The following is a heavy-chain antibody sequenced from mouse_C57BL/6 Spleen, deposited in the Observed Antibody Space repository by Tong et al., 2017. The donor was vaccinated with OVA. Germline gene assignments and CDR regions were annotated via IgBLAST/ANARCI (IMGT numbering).Heavy chain of an antibody. D-gene: IGHD2-5*01. J-gene: IGHJ2*01. CDR2: ISSGGSYT. CDR3: AREYSNYKDY. V-gene: IGHV5-6*01. Sequence: EVQLQESGGDLVKPGGSLKLSCAASGFTFSSYGMSWVRQTPDKRLEWVATISSGGSYTYYPDSVKGRFTISRDNAKNTLYLQMSSLKSEDTAMYYCAREYSNYKDYWGQGTTLTVSS. CDR1: GFTFSSYG.